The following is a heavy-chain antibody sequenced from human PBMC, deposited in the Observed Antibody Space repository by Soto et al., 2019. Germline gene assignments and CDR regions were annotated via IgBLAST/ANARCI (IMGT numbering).Heavy chain of an antibody. Sequence: SETLSLTCTVSAGSVSSSSYYWGWIRQPPGKGLEWIGSIYYSGSTYYNPSLKSRVNISVDTSKKQFSLKQSSVTAADTAVYYCARVTAMATSWFDPWGQGTLVTVSS. CDR2: IYYSGST. J-gene: IGHJ5*02. CDR1: AGSVSSSSYY. CDR3: ARVTAMATSWFDP. D-gene: IGHD5-18*01. V-gene: IGHV4-39*01.